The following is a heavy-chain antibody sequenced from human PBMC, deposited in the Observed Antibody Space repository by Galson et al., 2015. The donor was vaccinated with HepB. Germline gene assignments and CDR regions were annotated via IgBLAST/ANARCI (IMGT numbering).Heavy chain of an antibody. CDR3: ASGGGYYDILTGYYPPYGMDV. Sequence: QSGAEVKKPGTSVKVSCKASGYTFTSYYMHWVRQAPGQGLEWMGIINPSGGSTSYAQKFQGRVTMTGDTSTSTVYMELSSLRSEDTAVYYCASGGGYYDILTGYYPPYGMDVWGQGTTVTVSS. CDR1: GYTFTSYY. J-gene: IGHJ6*02. V-gene: IGHV1-46*03. D-gene: IGHD3-9*01. CDR2: INPSGGST.